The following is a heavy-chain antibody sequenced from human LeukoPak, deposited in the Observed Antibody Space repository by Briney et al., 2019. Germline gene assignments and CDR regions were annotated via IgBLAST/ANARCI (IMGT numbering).Heavy chain of an antibody. J-gene: IGHJ4*02. Sequence: KPSETLSLTCTVSGGSISSYYWSWIRQPPGKGLEWIGYIYYSGSTNYNPSLKSRVTISVDTSKNQFSLKLSSVTAADTAVYYCASSSGYSSSWYLGRFDYWGQGTLVTVSS. CDR1: GGSISSYY. CDR2: IYYSGST. CDR3: ASSSGYSSSWYLGRFDY. D-gene: IGHD6-13*01. V-gene: IGHV4-59*01.